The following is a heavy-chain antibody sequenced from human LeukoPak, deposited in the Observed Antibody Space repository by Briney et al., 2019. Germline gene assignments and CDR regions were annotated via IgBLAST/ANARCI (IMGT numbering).Heavy chain of an antibody. CDR2: IWDDGSNK. Sequence: PGGSLRLSCAASGFTFSSYGMHWVRQAPGKGLEWVAVIWDDGSNKFYADSVKGRFTISRDNSKNTLYLQMNSLRAEDTALYYCASGPPFLKYFEYWGQGTLVTVSS. CDR3: ASGPPFLKYFEY. V-gene: IGHV3-33*01. J-gene: IGHJ4*02. CDR1: GFTFSSYG. D-gene: IGHD3-3*01.